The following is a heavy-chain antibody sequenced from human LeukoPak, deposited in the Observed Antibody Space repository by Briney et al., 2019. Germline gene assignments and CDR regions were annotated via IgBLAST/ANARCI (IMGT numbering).Heavy chain of an antibody. V-gene: IGHV3-21*01. Sequence: GGSLRLSCAASGFTFSSYSMDWVRQAPGKGLEWVSSISSSSSYIYYAGSVKGRFTISRDNAKNSLYLQMNSLRAEDTAVYYCARDEVITIFGVPYDYWGQGTLVTVSS. CDR2: ISSSSSYI. CDR3: ARDEVITIFGVPYDY. J-gene: IGHJ4*02. D-gene: IGHD3-3*01. CDR1: GFTFSSYS.